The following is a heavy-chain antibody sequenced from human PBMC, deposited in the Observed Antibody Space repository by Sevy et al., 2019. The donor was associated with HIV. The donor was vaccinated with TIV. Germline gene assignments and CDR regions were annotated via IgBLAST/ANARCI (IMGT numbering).Heavy chain of an antibody. CDR3: ARDPDYVATGSYSYGMDV. CDR2: IGSSSSYI. CDR1: GFTFSSYS. Sequence: GESLKISCAASGFTFSSYSMNWVRQAPGKGLEWVSSIGSSSSYIYYADSVKGRFTISRDNAKNSLYLQMNSLRAEDTAVYYCARDPDYVATGSYSYGMDVWGQGTTVTVSS. J-gene: IGHJ6*02. V-gene: IGHV3-21*01. D-gene: IGHD4-17*01.